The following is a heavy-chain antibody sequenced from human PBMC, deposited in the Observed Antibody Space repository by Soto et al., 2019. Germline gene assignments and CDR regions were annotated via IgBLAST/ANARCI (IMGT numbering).Heavy chain of an antibody. CDR3: VNMGRFDY. D-gene: IGHD3-10*01. V-gene: IGHV3-74*01. CDR1: GFTLSRSW. J-gene: IGHJ4*02. CDR2: ITSDGRST. Sequence: DGTLRLSCVASGFTLSRSWMNWVRQAPGKGLVWLSRITSDGRSTSYADSVKGRFTISRDNANNSVFLQMNSLRAEDTAVYYCVNMGRFDYWGQGAGVTVAS.